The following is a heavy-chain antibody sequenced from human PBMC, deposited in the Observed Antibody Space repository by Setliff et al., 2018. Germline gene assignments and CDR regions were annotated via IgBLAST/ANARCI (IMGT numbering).Heavy chain of an antibody. V-gene: IGHV4-59*11. CDR2: IHYSGTT. CDR1: GGSSSSHY. D-gene: IGHD3-3*01. J-gene: IGHJ6*03. CDR3: ARMSGFQYIDV. Sequence: SETLSLTCTVSGGSSSSHYWSWIRQPPGKGLEWIGYIHYSGTTNYNPSLKSRVTLSLDTAKNQFSLGLRAVTAADTALYYCARMSGFQYIDVWDKGTTVTVSS.